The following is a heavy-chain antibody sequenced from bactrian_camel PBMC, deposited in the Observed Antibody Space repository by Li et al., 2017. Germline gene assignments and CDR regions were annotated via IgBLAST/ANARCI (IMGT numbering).Heavy chain of an antibody. D-gene: IGHD6*01. CDR2: IWSLGST. CDR1: GYTYSSSC. CDR3: AAETIHGGRWSLDATGYKY. J-gene: IGHJ4*01. Sequence: VQLVESGGGSVQAGGSLTLSCAASGYTYSSSCMGWFRQAPGKEREGVAAIWSLGSTYYCDSVKGRFTISQDSATNTVYLEMNSLKAEDTGMYICAAETIHGGRWSLDATGYKYWGQGTQVTVS. V-gene: IGHV3-3*01.